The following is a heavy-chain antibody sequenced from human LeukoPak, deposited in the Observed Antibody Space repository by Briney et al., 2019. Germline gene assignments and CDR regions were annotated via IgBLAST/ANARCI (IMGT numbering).Heavy chain of an antibody. Sequence: GGSLRLSRAASGFTFSTYWMTWVRQAPGKGLEWVANIKQDGSEKYYADSVKGRFTISRDNAKNSLYLQMNSLRVEDTAVYYCASGYSSSWATFDYWGQGTLVTVSS. CDR3: ASGYSSSWATFDY. CDR2: IKQDGSEK. V-gene: IGHV3-7*01. CDR1: GFTFSTYW. J-gene: IGHJ4*02. D-gene: IGHD6-13*01.